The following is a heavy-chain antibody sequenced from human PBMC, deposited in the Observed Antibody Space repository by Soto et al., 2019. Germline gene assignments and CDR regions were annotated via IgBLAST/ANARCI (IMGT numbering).Heavy chain of an antibody. D-gene: IGHD1-26*01. CDR1: GGSFSGYS. J-gene: IGHJ4*02. V-gene: IGHV4-34*01. CDR3: ARGLITGSQYSGGWYYFDS. CDR2: INHSGST. Sequence: PSETLSLTCAVYGGSFSGYSGTWIRQPPGTGLEWIGEINHSGSTNYNPSLKSRVTISVDTSKNQFSLKLTSVTAADTAVYYCARGLITGSQYSGGWYYFDSWGQGTQVTVSS.